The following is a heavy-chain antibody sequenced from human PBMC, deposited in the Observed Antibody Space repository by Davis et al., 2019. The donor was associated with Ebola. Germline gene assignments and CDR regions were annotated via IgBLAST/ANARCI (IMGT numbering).Heavy chain of an antibody. CDR3: ARDRATRPGFGHYYYYGMDV. Sequence: GESLKISCAASGFTFSSYAMSWVRQAPGKGLEWVSAISGSGGSTYYADSVKGRFTISRDNSKNTLYLQMTSLRAEDTAVYYCARDRATRPGFGHYYYYGMDVWGQGTTVTVSS. D-gene: IGHD6-6*01. J-gene: IGHJ6*02. CDR2: ISGSGGST. CDR1: GFTFSSYA. V-gene: IGHV3-23*01.